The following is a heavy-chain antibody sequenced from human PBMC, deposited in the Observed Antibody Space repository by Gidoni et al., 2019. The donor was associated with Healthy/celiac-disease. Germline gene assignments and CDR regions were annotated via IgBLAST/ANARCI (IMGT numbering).Heavy chain of an antibody. CDR1: GFTFSSYG. V-gene: IGHV3-33*01. D-gene: IGHD3-9*01. Sequence: QVQLVESGGCVVQPGRSLRLSCAASGFTFSSYGMHWVRQAPGKGLEWVAVRWYDGSNKYYADSVKDRFTISRDKSKNTLYLQMNSLRAEDTAVYYCARDPHSDILTGYGFDYWGQGTLVTVSS. J-gene: IGHJ4*02. CDR2: RWYDGSNK. CDR3: ARDPHSDILTGYGFDY.